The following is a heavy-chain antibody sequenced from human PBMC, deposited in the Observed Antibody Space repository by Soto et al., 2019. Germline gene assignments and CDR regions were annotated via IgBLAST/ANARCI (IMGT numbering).Heavy chain of an antibody. V-gene: IGHV3-33*01. CDR3: VRDIWDTSGWYFDY. CDR1: GFPFSPYG. J-gene: IGHJ4*02. Sequence: QVQLVESGGGVVQPGRSLRLSCAASGFPFSPYGMHWVRQAPGKGLEWVALIYFDGSNKYYSDSVKGRFTISRDNSNNTLYLQMNSLRAEDTATYYCVRDIWDTSGWYFDYWGQGALVTVSS. CDR2: IYFDGSNK. D-gene: IGHD6-19*01.